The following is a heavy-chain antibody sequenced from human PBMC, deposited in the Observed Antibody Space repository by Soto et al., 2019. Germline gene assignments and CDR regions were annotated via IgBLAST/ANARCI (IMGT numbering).Heavy chain of an antibody. V-gene: IGHV3-48*02. CDR2: IRSDGTTI. CDR3: VIDHDFAFDT. J-gene: IGHJ4*02. Sequence: EAHLVESGGGLVQPGGSLRLSCAASGFTFSDNPMNWVRLAPGKGLEWVSHIRSDGTTIYYADSVKGRFTISRDNAKNSLYLHMNSLRDEDTAIYYCVIDHDFAFDTWGQGTLVTVSS. D-gene: IGHD2-21*02. CDR1: GFTFSDNP.